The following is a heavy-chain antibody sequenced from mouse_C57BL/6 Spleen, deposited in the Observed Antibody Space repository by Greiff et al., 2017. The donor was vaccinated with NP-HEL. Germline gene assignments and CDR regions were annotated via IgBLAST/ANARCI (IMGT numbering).Heavy chain of an antibody. D-gene: IGHD1-1*01. J-gene: IGHJ2*01. CDR3: ARGDYGSPNFDY. Sequence: VKLQQPGAELVKPGASVKLSCKASGYTFTSYWMHWVKQRPGQGLEWIGMIHPNSGSTNYNEKFKSKATLTVDKSSSTAYMQLSSLTSEDSAVYYCARGDYGSPNFDYWGQGTTLTVSS. CDR2: IHPNSGST. CDR1: GYTFTSYW. V-gene: IGHV1-64*01.